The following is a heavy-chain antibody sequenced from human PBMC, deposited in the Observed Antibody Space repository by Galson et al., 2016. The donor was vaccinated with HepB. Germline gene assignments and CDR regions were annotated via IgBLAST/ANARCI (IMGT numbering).Heavy chain of an antibody. J-gene: IGHJ4*02. CDR3: AREGRSWYPGFFDY. Sequence: SLRLSCAASGFSFSSCWMSWVRQAPGKGLEWVANIKQDGSEKNYVDSVKGRFTISRDNAKNSLYLQMNSLRAEDTAVYYCAREGRSWYPGFFDYWGQGTLVTVSS. CDR2: IKQDGSEK. D-gene: IGHD6-13*01. CDR1: GFSFSSCW. V-gene: IGHV3-7*05.